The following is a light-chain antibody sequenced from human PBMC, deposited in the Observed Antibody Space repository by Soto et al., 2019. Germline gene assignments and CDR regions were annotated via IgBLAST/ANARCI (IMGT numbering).Light chain of an antibody. CDR3: QQPTYRPIT. J-gene: IGKJ5*01. CDR2: GAS. CDR1: RSVSNY. V-gene: IGKV3-11*01. Sequence: ATLPCSPSRSVSNYLAWYQQPPRQAPSLLIYGASSTPTDTPAMFSGRGSGAYFTLTISILEAEDFVLYCCQQPTYRPITFGQGTRLDIK.